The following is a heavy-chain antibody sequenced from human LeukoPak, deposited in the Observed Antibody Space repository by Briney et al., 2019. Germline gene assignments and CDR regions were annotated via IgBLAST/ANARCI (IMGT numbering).Heavy chain of an antibody. CDR3: ARGPDSYYDSSGYYYWVY. Sequence: SVKVSCKASGGTFISYAISWVRQAPGQGLEWMGGIIPIFGTANCAQKFQGRVTITADESTSTAYMELSSLRSEDTAVYYCARGPDSYYDSSGYYYWVYWGQGTLVTVSS. D-gene: IGHD3-22*01. J-gene: IGHJ4*02. CDR1: GGTFISYA. V-gene: IGHV1-69*13. CDR2: IIPIFGTA.